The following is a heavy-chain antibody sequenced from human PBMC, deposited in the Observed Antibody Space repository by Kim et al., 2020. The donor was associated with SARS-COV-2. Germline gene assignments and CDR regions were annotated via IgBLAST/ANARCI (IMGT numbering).Heavy chain of an antibody. D-gene: IGHD3-10*01. CDR2: ISAYTGHP. V-gene: IGHV1-18*04. Sequence: ASVKVSCKASGYTFTSYAITWMRQAPGQGLEWMGWISAYTGHPIYAQKFQGRVTMTTDTSTSTAYMELRSLRSDDTAVYYCARLEYFRTGFGEILPYYYGMDVWGQGTTVTVSS. CDR1: GYTFTSYA. J-gene: IGHJ6*02. CDR3: ARLEYFRTGFGEILPYYYGMDV.